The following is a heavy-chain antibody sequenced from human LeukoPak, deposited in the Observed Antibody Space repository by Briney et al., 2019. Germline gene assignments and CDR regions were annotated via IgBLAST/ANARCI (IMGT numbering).Heavy chain of an antibody. CDR2: MNPNSGNT. CDR3: ARLRRGYSYGSDAFDI. Sequence: ASVKVSCKASGYTFTSYDINWVRQATGQGLEWMGWMNPNSGNTGYAQKFQGRVTITRNTSISTAYMELSSLRSEDTAVYYCARLRRGYSYGSDAFDIWGQGTMVTVSS. V-gene: IGHV1-8*03. CDR1: GYTFTSYD. D-gene: IGHD5-18*01. J-gene: IGHJ3*02.